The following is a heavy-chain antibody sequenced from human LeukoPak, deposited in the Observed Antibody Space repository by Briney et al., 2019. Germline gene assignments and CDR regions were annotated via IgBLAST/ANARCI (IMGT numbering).Heavy chain of an antibody. V-gene: IGHV3-7*01. CDR1: GFTFSHFW. D-gene: IGHD6-6*01. CDR2: IKKTGSET. Sequence: GGSLRLSCAASGFTFSHFWMSWVRQAPGKGLEWVAYIKKTGSETYYVDSVKGRFTITRDNTRNSLFLQMYSLRAEDTAVYYCARESSSSYPVAYYFDYWGQGTLVTVSS. CDR3: ARESSSSYPVAYYFDY. J-gene: IGHJ4*02.